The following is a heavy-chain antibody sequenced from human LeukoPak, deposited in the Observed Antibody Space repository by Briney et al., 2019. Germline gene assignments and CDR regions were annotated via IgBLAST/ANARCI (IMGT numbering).Heavy chain of an antibody. V-gene: IGHV1-2*02. D-gene: IGHD6-13*01. CDR3: ARDSSSWQPGFDY. J-gene: IGHJ4*02. CDR2: INPNSGGT. CDR1: GYTFTGYY. Sequence: ASVKVSCKASGYTFTGYYMHWVRQAPGQGLEWMGWINPNSGGTNYAQKFQGRVTMTRDTSISTAYMELSRLRSDDTAVYYCARDSSSWQPGFDYWGQGTLVTVSS.